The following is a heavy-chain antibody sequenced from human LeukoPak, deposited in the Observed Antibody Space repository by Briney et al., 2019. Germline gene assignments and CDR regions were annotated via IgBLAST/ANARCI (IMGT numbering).Heavy chain of an antibody. CDR3: ARIDILTGYYGIDY. D-gene: IGHD3-9*01. J-gene: IGHJ4*02. Sequence: GGSLRLSCAASGVTVSSNYMSWVRQAPGKGLEWVSLIYSGGSTYYADSVKGRCTISRDNSKNTLYLQMNRLRAEDTAVYYCARIDILTGYYGIDYWGQGTLVTVSS. CDR1: GVTVSSNY. CDR2: IYSGGST. V-gene: IGHV3-66*01.